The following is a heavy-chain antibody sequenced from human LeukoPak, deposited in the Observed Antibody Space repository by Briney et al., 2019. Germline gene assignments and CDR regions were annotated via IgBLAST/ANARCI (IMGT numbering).Heavy chain of an antibody. CDR2: INSDGSST. Sequence: PGGSLRPSCAASGFTFSSYWMHWVRQAPGKGLVWVSRINSDGSSTNYADSVKGRFTISRDNAKNTLYLQMNSLRAEDTAVYYCARDRAGGNSRYFDLWGRGTLVTVSS. J-gene: IGHJ2*01. CDR1: GFTFSSYW. D-gene: IGHD4-23*01. CDR3: ARDRAGGNSRYFDL. V-gene: IGHV3-74*01.